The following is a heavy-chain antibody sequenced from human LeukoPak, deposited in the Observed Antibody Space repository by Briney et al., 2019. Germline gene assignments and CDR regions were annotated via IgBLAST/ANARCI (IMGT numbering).Heavy chain of an antibody. Sequence: GGSLRLSCAAYGFTFSSYSMSWVRQPPGKGLEWVSAIMGSGGSTYYADSVKGRFTISRDNSKHTLYLQMNSLRAEDTAVYYCAKDYKDTMIVVVKDAFDIWGQGTMVTVSS. J-gene: IGHJ3*02. CDR3: AKDYKDTMIVVVKDAFDI. D-gene: IGHD3-22*01. V-gene: IGHV3-23*01. CDR2: IMGSGGST. CDR1: GFTFSSYS.